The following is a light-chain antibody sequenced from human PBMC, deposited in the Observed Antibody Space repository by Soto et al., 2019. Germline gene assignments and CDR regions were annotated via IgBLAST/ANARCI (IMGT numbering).Light chain of an antibody. CDR1: QSVSSSY. CDR3: QQYGSSPPYT. J-gene: IGKJ2*01. Sequence: EIVLTQSPGTLSLSPGERATLSCRASQSVSSSYLAWYQQKPGQAPRLLIYGTSSRATGIPDKFSGSGSGTDVTLTISRLEPADFAVYYYQQYGSSPPYTFGQGTKLEIK. CDR2: GTS. V-gene: IGKV3-20*01.